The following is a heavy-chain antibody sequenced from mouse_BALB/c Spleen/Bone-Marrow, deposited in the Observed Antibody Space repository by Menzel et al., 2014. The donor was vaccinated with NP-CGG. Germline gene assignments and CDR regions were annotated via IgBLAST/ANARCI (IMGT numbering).Heavy chain of an antibody. Sequence: VQLQQSGPELVKPGPSVKISCKTSGYTFTEYTTHWVKQSHGKSLEWIGSINPNNGGTSYNQKFKGKATLTVDKSSSTAYMELRSLTSEDSAVYYCARRGGYDYWGQGTTLTVSS. CDR1: GYTFTEYT. CDR2: INPNNGGT. D-gene: IGHD1-2*01. J-gene: IGHJ2*01. V-gene: IGHV1-22*01. CDR3: ARRGGYDY.